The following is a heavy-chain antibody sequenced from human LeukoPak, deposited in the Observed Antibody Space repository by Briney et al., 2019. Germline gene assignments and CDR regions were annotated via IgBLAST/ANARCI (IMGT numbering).Heavy chain of an antibody. D-gene: IGHD6-19*01. V-gene: IGHV1-8*02. Sequence: ASVKVSCKASGYTFTGYYMHWVRQAPGQGLEWMGWMNPNSGNTGYAQKFQGRVTMTRNTSISTAYMELSSLRSEDTAVYYCARGSSGSLDYWGQGTMVTVSS. CDR3: ARGSSGSLDY. CDR2: MNPNSGNT. J-gene: IGHJ3*01. CDR1: GYTFTGYY.